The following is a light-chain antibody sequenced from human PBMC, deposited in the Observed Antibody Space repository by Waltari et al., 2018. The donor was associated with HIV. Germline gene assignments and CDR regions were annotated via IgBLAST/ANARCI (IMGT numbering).Light chain of an antibody. CDR1: QSVSSSY. CDR2: GAS. Sequence: EIVLTQSPGTLSLSPGERATLSCRASQSVSSSYLAWYQQKPGQAPRLLIYGASNRATGIPDRFSGRGSGTDFTLTISRLEPEDFAGYYWQQYGSSPPFTFGPGTKVDIK. J-gene: IGKJ3*01. V-gene: IGKV3-20*01. CDR3: QQYGSSPPFT.